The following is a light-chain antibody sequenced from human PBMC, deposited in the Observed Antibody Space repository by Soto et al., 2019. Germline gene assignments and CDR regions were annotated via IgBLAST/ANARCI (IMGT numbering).Light chain of an antibody. CDR3: QQYDNLPFT. Sequence: DIPMTQSPSSLSAFVGDSVTITCQASQDTSNYLNWYQQKPGKAPKLLISDASNLQTGVPSRFSGSGSGTDFSFTISSLQPEDIAIYSCQQYDNLPFTFGRGTKVNIK. CDR2: DAS. V-gene: IGKV1-33*01. CDR1: QDTSNY. J-gene: IGKJ3*01.